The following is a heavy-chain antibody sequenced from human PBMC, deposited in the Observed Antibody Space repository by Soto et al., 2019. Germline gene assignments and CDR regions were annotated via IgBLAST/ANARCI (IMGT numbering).Heavy chain of an antibody. CDR1: GYTFTSYY. J-gene: IGHJ5*02. CDR3: ARVAIAVARRGWFDP. Sequence: QVQLVQSGAEVKKPGASVKVSCKASGYTFTSYYMHWVRQAPGQGLEWMGIINPSGGSTSYAQKFQGRGTMTRDTSTSTVYMELSSLRSEDTAVYYCARVAIAVARRGWFDPWGQGTLVTVSS. D-gene: IGHD6-19*01. CDR2: INPSGGST. V-gene: IGHV1-46*01.